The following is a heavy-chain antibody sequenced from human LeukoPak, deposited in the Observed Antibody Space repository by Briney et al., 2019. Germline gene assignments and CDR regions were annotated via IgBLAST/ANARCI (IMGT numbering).Heavy chain of an antibody. V-gene: IGHV3-11*06. J-gene: IGHJ4*02. D-gene: IGHD3-22*01. CDR1: GFSFRTYD. CDR3: AKPDSSGYYLRPFDY. CDR2: ISSSTSDYR. Sequence: GGSLRLSCAASGFSFRTYDMIWIRQAPGKGLEWVSHISSSTSDYRRYAESVQGRFTISRDNAKNSLYLQMNSLRVEDTAVYYCAKPDSSGYYLRPFDYWGQGTLVTVSS.